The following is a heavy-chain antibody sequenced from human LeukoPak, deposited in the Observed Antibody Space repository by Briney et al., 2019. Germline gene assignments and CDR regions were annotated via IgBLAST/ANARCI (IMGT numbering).Heavy chain of an antibody. D-gene: IGHD5-12*01. V-gene: IGHV1-69*05. Sequence: VASVKVSCKASGGTFSSHVISWVRQAPGQGLEWVGGLIPVFGTTNYAEKFQGRVTITTDESTRTSYMELRSLKSNDTAVNYCARGKSGYDYGLDHWGQGILVIVSS. CDR1: GGTFSSHV. CDR2: LIPVFGTT. J-gene: IGHJ4*02. CDR3: ARGKSGYDYGLDH.